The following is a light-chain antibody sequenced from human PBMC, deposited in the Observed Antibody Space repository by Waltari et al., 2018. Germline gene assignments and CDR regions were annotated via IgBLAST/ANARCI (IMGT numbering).Light chain of an antibody. CDR1: HSVDTS. CDR3: QQRRDWPIT. Sequence: EIVLTPTPATLSLSPGAGATLPCRASHSVDTSLAWYQQKLGQAPRLLIYDVFYRATGIPARFSGRGSGTDFTLTISSLEPEDFALYFCQQRRDWPITFGQGTRLEIK. V-gene: IGKV3-11*01. CDR2: DVF. J-gene: IGKJ5*01.